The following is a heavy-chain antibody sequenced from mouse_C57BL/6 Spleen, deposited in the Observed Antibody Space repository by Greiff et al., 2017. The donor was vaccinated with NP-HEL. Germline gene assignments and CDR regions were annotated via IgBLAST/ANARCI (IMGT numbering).Heavy chain of an antibody. CDR3: ARDGLVPYYAMDY. V-gene: IGHV1-22*01. D-gene: IGHD2-3*01. CDR1: GYTFTDYN. Sequence: EVQLQQSGPELVKPGASVKMSCKASGYTFTDYNMHWVNQSHGKSLEWIGYINPNNGGTSYNQKFKGKATLTVNKSTSTAYMEHRSLTSEDSAVYYCARDGLVPYYAMDYWGQGTSVTVSS. CDR2: INPNNGGT. J-gene: IGHJ4*01.